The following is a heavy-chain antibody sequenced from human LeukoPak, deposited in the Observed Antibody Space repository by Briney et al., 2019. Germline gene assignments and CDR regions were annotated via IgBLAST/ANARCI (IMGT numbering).Heavy chain of an antibody. CDR2: INHSGST. D-gene: IGHD2-15*01. J-gene: IGHJ5*02. CDR1: GGSFSGYY. Sequence: PSGTLSLTYAVYGGSFSGYYWSWIRQPPGKGLEWIGEINHSGSTNYNPSLKSRVTISVDTSKNQFSLKLSSVTAADTAVYYCARGSGSLVVAATPEGYNWFDPWGQGTLVTVSS. CDR3: ARGSGSLVVAATPEGYNWFDP. V-gene: IGHV4-34*01.